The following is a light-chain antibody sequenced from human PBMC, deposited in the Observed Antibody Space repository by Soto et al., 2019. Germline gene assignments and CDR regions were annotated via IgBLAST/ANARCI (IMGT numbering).Light chain of an antibody. J-gene: IGKJ5*01. CDR1: QSLLHSNGYNY. CDR3: MQALQTPLT. Sequence: DLVMPPSPLSLPVTPGEPASISCRSSQSLLHSNGYNYLDWYLQKPGQSPQVLIYLGSNRASGVPDRFSGSGSGTDFTLKISRVEAEDVGVYYCMQALQTPLTFGQGTRLEIK. CDR2: LGS. V-gene: IGKV2-28*01.